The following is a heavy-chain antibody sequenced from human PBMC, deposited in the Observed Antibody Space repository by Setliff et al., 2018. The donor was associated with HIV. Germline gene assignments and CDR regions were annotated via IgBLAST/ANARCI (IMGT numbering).Heavy chain of an antibody. CDR3: ARRRPPPSGSYSKYYMDV. J-gene: IGHJ6*03. CDR2: IFYSGSS. V-gene: IGHV4-59*08. Sequence: SETLSLTCTVSGASISTYYWSWIRQPPGKGLEWIGYIFYSGSSNYNPSLKSRVTISVDTSKNQFSLKVSSVTAADTAVYYCARRRPPPSGSYSKYYMDVWGKGTTVTVSS. CDR1: GASISTYY. D-gene: IGHD1-26*01.